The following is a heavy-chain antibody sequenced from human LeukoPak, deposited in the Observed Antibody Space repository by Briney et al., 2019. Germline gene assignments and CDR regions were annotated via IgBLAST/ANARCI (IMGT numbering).Heavy chain of an antibody. CDR3: AKEDYYDSSGYYYY. CDR2: ISSDGSDK. V-gene: IGHV3-30-3*01. CDR1: GFTFSPHA. D-gene: IGHD3-22*01. Sequence: PGRSLRLSCAASGFTFSPHAMHWVRQAPGKGLKWVAVISSDGSDKYYADSVQGRFTISRDNSKNTLYLQMNSLRAEDTAVYYCAKEDYYDSSGYYYYWGQGTLVTVSS. J-gene: IGHJ4*02.